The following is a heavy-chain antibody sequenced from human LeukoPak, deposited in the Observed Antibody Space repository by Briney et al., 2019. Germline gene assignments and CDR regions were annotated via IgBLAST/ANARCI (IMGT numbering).Heavy chain of an antibody. Sequence: PSETLSLTCTVSGGSISSYYWSWIRQPAGKGLEWIGRIYTSGSTNYNPSLKSRVTMSVDTSKNQFSLKLSSVTAADTAVYYCARVRYSSSWSLFDYWGQGTLVTVSS. CDR3: ARVRYSSSWSLFDY. D-gene: IGHD6-13*01. CDR2: IYTSGST. CDR1: GGSISSYY. V-gene: IGHV4-4*07. J-gene: IGHJ4*02.